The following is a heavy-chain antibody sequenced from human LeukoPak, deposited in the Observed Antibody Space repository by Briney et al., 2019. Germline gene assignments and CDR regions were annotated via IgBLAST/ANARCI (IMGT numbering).Heavy chain of an antibody. J-gene: IGHJ4*02. D-gene: IGHD1-7*01. CDR1: GDSVSSNSAA. Sequence: SETLSLTCAISGDSVSSNSAAWTWIRQSPSRGLEWLGKTYYRSKWYNDYAESVKSRIIINPDTSKNQFSLQLNSVTPEDTAMYYCARDVNWNYDYWGQGTLVTVSS. CDR2: TYYRSKWYN. CDR3: ARDVNWNYDY. V-gene: IGHV6-1*01.